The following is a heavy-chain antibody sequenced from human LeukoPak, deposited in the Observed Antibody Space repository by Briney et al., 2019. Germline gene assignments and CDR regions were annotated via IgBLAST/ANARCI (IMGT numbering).Heavy chain of an antibody. CDR2: ISSSGSTI. V-gene: IGHV3-48*04. D-gene: IGHD4-17*01. CDR1: GFSFSSYW. Sequence: GSLRLSCAASGFSFSSYWMHWVRQAPGKGLEWVSYISSSGSTIYYADSVKGRFTISRDSAKNSLYLQMNSLRAEDTAVYYCARVSSPYSQDYGEYYFDYWGQGTLVTVSS. CDR3: ARVSSPYSQDYGEYYFDY. J-gene: IGHJ4*02.